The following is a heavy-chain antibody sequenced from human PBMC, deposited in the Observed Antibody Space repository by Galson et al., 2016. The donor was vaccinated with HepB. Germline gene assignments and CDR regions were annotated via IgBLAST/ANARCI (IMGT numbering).Heavy chain of an antibody. J-gene: IGHJ4*02. D-gene: IGHD3-22*01. CDR2: ISVYNGDS. CDR1: GYTFTSYS. Sequence: SVKVSCKASGYTFTSYSISWVRQAPGQGLEWMAWISVYNGDSNYAQKLQGRLTITTDTSTSTAYLALRSLRSADTAVYYCAREQRYSYDSSAQVGVDSWGQGTLVTVSS. CDR3: AREQRYSYDSSAQVGVDS. V-gene: IGHV1-18*01.